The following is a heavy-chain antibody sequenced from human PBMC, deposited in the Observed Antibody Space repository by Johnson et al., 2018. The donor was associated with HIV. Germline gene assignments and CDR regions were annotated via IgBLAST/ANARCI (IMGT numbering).Heavy chain of an antibody. CDR2: INWNGRST. J-gene: IGHJ3*02. Sequence: VQLVESGGGVVRPGGSLRLSCAASGFTFDDDGMSWVRQVPGKGLEWVSGINWNGRSTGYADSVKGRFTISRDNAKSSLYLQMDSLRADDTALYYCAKDIRRWGNLDAFDIWGQGTMVTVSS. CDR1: GFTFDDDG. CDR3: AKDIRRWGNLDAFDI. V-gene: IGHV3-20*04. D-gene: IGHD2-2*02.